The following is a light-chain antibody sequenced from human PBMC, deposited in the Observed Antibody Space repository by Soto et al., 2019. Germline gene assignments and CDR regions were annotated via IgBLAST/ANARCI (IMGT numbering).Light chain of an antibody. CDR1: SSDVGSYNL. J-gene: IGLJ3*02. Sequence: QSALTQPASVTGSPGQSITISCTGASSDVGSYNLVSWYQHHPGKAPKLIIYEVGQRPSGVSNRFSGSKSGNTASLTISGLQAEDEADYYCCSYAGGGPGVFGGGTQLTVL. V-gene: IGLV2-23*02. CDR3: CSYAGGGPGV. CDR2: EVG.